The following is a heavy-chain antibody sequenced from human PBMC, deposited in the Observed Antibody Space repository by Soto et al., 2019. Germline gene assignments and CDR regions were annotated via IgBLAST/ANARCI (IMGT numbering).Heavy chain of an antibody. CDR2: IYHSGST. CDR1: GGSISSGGYS. Sequence: PSETLSLTCAVSGGSISSGGYSWSWIRQPPGKGLEWIGYIYHSGSTYYNPSLKSRVTISVDRSKNQFSLKLSSVAAADTAVYYCARGRDGYNSKSPYYFDYWGQGTLVTVSS. CDR3: ARGRDGYNSKSPYYFDY. D-gene: IGHD5-12*01. J-gene: IGHJ4*02. V-gene: IGHV4-30-2*01.